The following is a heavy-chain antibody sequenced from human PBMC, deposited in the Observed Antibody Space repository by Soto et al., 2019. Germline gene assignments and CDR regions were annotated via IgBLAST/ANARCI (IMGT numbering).Heavy chain of an antibody. J-gene: IGHJ4*02. Sequence: QVQLVQSGAEVKKPGASVKVSCKASGYTFSSYDINWVRQATGQGLEWMGWMNPSSGHAGYAQKFQGRANMTRDTAISAAYMELSNLKSEDTAVYFCASERVFKLVRGWGQGTLVTVAS. V-gene: IGHV1-8*01. CDR1: GYTFSSYD. CDR2: MNPSSGHA. D-gene: IGHD3-10*01. CDR3: ASERVFKLVRG.